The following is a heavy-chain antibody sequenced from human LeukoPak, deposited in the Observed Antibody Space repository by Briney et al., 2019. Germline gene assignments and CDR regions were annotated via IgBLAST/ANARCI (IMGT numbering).Heavy chain of an antibody. CDR3: ARGLHGDYGYFDY. CDR1: GGTFSSYA. CDR2: VIPMFATA. J-gene: IGHJ4*02. V-gene: IGHV1-69*13. D-gene: IGHD4-17*01. Sequence: GASVKVSCKASGGTFSSYAISWVRQAPGQGLEWMGGVIPMFATANYAPKFQDRVTITADESTNTAYMELRSLRSEDTAVYHCARGLHGDYGYFDYWGQGTLVTVSS.